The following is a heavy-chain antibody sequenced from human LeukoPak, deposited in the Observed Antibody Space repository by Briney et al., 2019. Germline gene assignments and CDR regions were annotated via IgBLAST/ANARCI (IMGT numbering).Heavy chain of an antibody. CDR3: ARDVVGFDY. Sequence: SETLSLTCTVSGGSISTYYWSWIRQPPGKGLGWIGYIFYSGSTSYNPSLKSRVTISVDTSRNQFSLKLSSVTAADTAVYYCARDVVGFDYWGQGTLVTVSS. CDR1: GGSISTYY. CDR2: IFYSGST. V-gene: IGHV4-59*01. J-gene: IGHJ4*02. D-gene: IGHD2-21*01.